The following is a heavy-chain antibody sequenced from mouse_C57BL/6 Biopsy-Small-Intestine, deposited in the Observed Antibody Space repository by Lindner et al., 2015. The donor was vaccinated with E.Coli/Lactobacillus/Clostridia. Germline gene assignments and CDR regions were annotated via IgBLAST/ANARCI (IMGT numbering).Heavy chain of an antibody. J-gene: IGHJ2*01. V-gene: IGHV1-22*01. CDR1: GYTFPDYN. Sequence: VQLQESGPELVKPGASVKMSCKASGYTFPDYNIHWVRQSHGKSLEWIGYISPNNAFTNYNQKFKGRATLTVDKSSSTAYMELRSLTSEDSAVYYCARRGVITTVVAVDYWGQGTTLTVSS. CDR2: ISPNNAFT. D-gene: IGHD1-1*01. CDR3: ARRGVITTVVAVDY.